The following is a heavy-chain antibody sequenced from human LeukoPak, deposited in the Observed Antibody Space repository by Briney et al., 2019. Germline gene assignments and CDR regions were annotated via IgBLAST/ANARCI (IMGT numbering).Heavy chain of an antibody. V-gene: IGHV3-9*01. J-gene: IGHJ4*02. CDR3: ARSIAARRSFDY. D-gene: IGHD6-6*01. Sequence: PGGSLWLSCAASGFTFDGYAMHWVRQVPGKGLEWVPGISWNSGSIGYADSVKGRFTISRDNAKNSLYLQMNSLRPEDTALYYCARSIAARRSFDYWGPGTLVTVSS. CDR2: ISWNSGSI. CDR1: GFTFDGYA.